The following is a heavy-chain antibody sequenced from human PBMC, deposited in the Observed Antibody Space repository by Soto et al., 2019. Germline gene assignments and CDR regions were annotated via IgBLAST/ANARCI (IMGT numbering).Heavy chain of an antibody. J-gene: IGHJ4*02. D-gene: IGHD6-25*01. V-gene: IGHV3-30*04. CDR1: GFTFSSYT. CDR2: VSYDGTNT. CDR3: VAAAMWTGKGFDS. Sequence: PGGSLRLSCAASGFTFSSYTMHWVRQAPGRGLQWVAVVSYDGTNTYYADSVRGRFTISRDNSNSTTYLQMNNLRGDDTADYYGVAAAMWTGKGFDSWGRGTRGTVSP.